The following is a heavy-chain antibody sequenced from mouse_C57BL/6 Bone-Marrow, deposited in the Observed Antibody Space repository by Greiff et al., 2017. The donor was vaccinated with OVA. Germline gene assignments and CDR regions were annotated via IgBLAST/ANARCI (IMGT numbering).Heavy chain of an antibody. Sequence: EVQGVESGGDLVKPGGSLKLSCAASGFTFSSYGMSWVRQTPDKRLEWVATISSGGSYPYYPDSVKGRFTISRDNAKNTLYLQMSSLKSEDTAMYYCARQTVNYAMDYWGQGTSVTVSS. CDR1: GFTFSSYG. CDR2: ISSGGSYP. D-gene: IGHD1-1*01. J-gene: IGHJ4*01. CDR3: ARQTVNYAMDY. V-gene: IGHV5-6*01.